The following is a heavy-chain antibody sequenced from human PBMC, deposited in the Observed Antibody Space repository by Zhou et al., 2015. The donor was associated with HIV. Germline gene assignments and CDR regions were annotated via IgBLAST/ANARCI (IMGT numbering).Heavy chain of an antibody. D-gene: IGHD3-22*01. CDR2: LDPEDGDT. V-gene: IGHV1-24*01. Sequence: QVQLVQSGAEVKNPGASVKVSCKVSGYTLSELSIHWVRQTPGQGLECMGTLDPEDGDTVYAQKFRGRVTMTADTSTDTAYLELSSLRSDDTAVYYCATVLFFFHDSGDYMPNWGQGTLISVSS. CDR1: GYTLSELS. J-gene: IGHJ4*02. CDR3: ATVLFFFHDSGDYMPN.